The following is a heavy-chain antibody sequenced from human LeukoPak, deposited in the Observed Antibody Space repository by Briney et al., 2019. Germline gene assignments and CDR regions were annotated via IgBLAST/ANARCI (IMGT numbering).Heavy chain of an antibody. J-gene: IGHJ3*02. V-gene: IGHV3-23*01. CDR2: ISGSGGKT. CDR3: AKDPNGDYVGAFDI. CDR1: GLTFSRYV. D-gene: IGHD4-17*01. Sequence: GGSLSLSCAASGLTFSRYVMIWVRQAPGKGLEWVSAISGSGGKTYYADSVKGRFSISRDNSKNTLYLQMNSLRAEDTAVYYCAKDPNGDYVGAFDIWGQGTMVTVSS.